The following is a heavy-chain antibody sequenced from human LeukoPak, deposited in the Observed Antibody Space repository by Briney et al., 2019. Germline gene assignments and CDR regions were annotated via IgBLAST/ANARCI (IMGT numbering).Heavy chain of an antibody. CDR3: AREFGHNRWYFDY. V-gene: IGHV3-30*03. D-gene: IGHD5-24*01. CDR1: GFTFRTYS. CDR2: VSADGRTQ. J-gene: IGHJ4*02. Sequence: GRSLRLSCAASGFTFRTYSIHWVRQAPGKGLEWVTVVSADGRTQLYSDSVKGRFTVSRDNSLNTLHLQMNSLKTEDTAVYYCAREFGHNRWYFDYWGRGALVTVSS.